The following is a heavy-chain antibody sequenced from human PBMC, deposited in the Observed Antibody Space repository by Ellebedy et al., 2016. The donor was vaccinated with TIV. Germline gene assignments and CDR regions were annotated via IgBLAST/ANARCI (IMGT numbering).Heavy chain of an antibody. J-gene: IGHJ6*02. CDR3: AREVTRGMDV. CDR1: GGSISPYY. V-gene: IGHV4-59*01. CDR2: ISYSGST. D-gene: IGHD4-11*01. Sequence: MPSETLSLTCTVSGGSISPYYWSWIRKPPGKGLEWIGYISYSGSTNYNPSLKSRVTISVDTSKNQFSLKLSSVTAADTAVYYCAREVTRGMDVWGQGTTVTVSS.